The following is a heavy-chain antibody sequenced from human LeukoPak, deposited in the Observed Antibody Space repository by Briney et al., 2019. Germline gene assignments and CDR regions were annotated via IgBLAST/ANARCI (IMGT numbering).Heavy chain of an antibody. CDR1: GYTFTGYY. CDR3: ARDMVRGAHDY. J-gene: IGHJ4*02. CDR2: INPNSGGT. D-gene: IGHD3-10*01. V-gene: IGHV1-2*02. Sequence: ASVKVSCKASGYTFTGYYMHWVRQAPGQGLEWMGWINPNSGGTNYAQKFQGGVTMTRDTSISTAYMELSRLRSDDTAAYYCARDMVRGAHDYWGQGTLVTVSS.